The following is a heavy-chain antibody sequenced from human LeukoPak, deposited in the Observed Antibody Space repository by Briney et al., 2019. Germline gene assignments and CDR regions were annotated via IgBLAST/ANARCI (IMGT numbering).Heavy chain of an antibody. CDR1: GYTFTTYD. CDR3: ASQTRTRLLWFGESNDAFDI. V-gene: IGHV1-8*01. J-gene: IGHJ3*02. Sequence: GASVKIPCKASGYTFTTYDINWVRQATGQGLEWMGWMNPNSGNTGYAQKFQGRVTMTRNTSISTAYMELSSLRSEDTAVYYCASQTRTRLLWFGESNDAFDIWGQGTMVTVSS. D-gene: IGHD3-10*01. CDR2: MNPNSGNT.